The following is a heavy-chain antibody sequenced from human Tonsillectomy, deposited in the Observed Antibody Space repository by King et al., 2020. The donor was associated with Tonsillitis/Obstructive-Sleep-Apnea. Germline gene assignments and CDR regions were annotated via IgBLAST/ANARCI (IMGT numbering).Heavy chain of an antibody. CDR2: IWYDGSNK. CDR3: ASSLGYCSSTSCDLMRHDAFDI. Sequence: VQLVESRGGVVQPGRSLRLSCAASGFTFSSYGMHWVRQAPGKGLEWVAVIWYDGSNKYYADSVKGRFTISRDNSKNTLYLQMNSLRAEDTAVYYCASSLGYCSSTSCDLMRHDAFDIWGQGTMVTVSS. V-gene: IGHV3-33*01. J-gene: IGHJ3*02. D-gene: IGHD2-2*01. CDR1: GFTFSSYG.